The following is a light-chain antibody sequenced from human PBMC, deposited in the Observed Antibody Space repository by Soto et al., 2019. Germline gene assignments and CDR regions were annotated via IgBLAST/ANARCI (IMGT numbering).Light chain of an antibody. Sequence: QSVLAQPPSVSAAPGQKVTISCSGSSSNIGNNYVSWYQQLPGTAPKLLIYENNKRPSGIPDRFSGSKSGTSATLGITGLQTGDEADYYCGTWDSSLSAWVFGGATQLPVL. CDR2: ENN. J-gene: IGLJ3*02. CDR1: SSNIGNNY. V-gene: IGLV1-51*02. CDR3: GTWDSSLSAWV.